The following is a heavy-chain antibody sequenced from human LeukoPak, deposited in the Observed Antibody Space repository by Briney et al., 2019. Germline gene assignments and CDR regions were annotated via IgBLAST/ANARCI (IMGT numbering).Heavy chain of an antibody. CDR3: ARSYSSSWFTFDY. CDR1: GFTFSSYG. J-gene: IGHJ4*02. CDR2: IRYDGSNK. V-gene: IGHV3-30*02. Sequence: GGSLRLSCAASGFTFSSYGMHWVRQAPGKGLEWVAFIRYDGSNKYYADSVKGRFTISRDNAKNSLYLQMNSLRAEDTAVYYCARSYSSSWFTFDYWGQGTLVTVSS. D-gene: IGHD6-13*01.